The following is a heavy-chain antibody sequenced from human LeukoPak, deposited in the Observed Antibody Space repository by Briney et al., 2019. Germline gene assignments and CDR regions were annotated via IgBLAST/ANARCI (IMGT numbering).Heavy chain of an antibody. V-gene: IGHV3-23*01. D-gene: IGHD1-26*01. Sequence: GGSLRLSCAASGFTFSSYAMSWVRQAPGRGLEWVSAISGSGGSTYYADSVKGRFTISRDNSKNTLYLQVNSLRAEDTAVYYCAKDLELGWELGVDYWGQGTMVTVSS. CDR3: AKDLELGWELGVDY. J-gene: IGHJ3*01. CDR2: ISGSGGST. CDR1: GFTFSSYA.